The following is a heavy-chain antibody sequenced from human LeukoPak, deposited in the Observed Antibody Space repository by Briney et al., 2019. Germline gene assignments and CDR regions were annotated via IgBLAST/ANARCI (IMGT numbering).Heavy chain of an antibody. Sequence: GGSLRLSCAASGFTVSSNYMSWVRQAPGKGLEWVSVIYSGGSTYCADSVKGRFTISRDNPKNTLYLQMNSLRAEDTAVYYCASGRYNWNPSPPLDYWGQGTLVTVSS. V-gene: IGHV3-53*01. D-gene: IGHD1-20*01. CDR2: IYSGGST. CDR1: GFTVSSNY. J-gene: IGHJ4*02. CDR3: ASGRYNWNPSPPLDY.